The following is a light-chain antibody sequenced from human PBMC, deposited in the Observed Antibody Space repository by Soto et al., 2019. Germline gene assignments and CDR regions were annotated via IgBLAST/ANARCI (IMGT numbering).Light chain of an antibody. CDR2: EVS. V-gene: IGLV2-14*01. CDR3: CSYRSDNTVV. Sequence: QSALTQPASVSGSPGQSITISCTGTTSDIGTYNFVSWYQQHSGKAPKLMICEVSNRPSGVSNRFSGSKSGNTASLTISGLQPDDEADYYCCSYRSDNTVVFGGGTKLTVL. J-gene: IGLJ3*02. CDR1: TSDIGTYNF.